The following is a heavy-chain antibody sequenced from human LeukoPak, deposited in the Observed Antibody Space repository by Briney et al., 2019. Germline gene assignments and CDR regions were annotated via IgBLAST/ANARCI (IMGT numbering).Heavy chain of an antibody. CDR3: ARDRYYYDSSGYTGGDWFDP. J-gene: IGHJ5*02. CDR1: GGSISSYY. Sequence: PSETLSLTCTVSGGSISSYYWSWIRQPPGKGLEWIGYIYYSGSTNYNPSLKSRVTMSVDTSKNQFSLKLSSVTAADTAVYYCARDRYYYDSSGYTGGDWFDPWGQGTLVTVSS. D-gene: IGHD3-22*01. CDR2: IYYSGST. V-gene: IGHV4-59*12.